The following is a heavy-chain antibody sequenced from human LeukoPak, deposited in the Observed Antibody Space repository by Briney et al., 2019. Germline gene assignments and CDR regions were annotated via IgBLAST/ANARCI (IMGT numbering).Heavy chain of an antibody. CDR1: GFTFSSYA. CDR2: ISWNSGSI. D-gene: IGHD3-16*02. Sequence: GGSLRLSCAASGFTFSSYAMSWVRQAPGKGLEWVSGISWNSGSIGYADSVKGRFTISRDNAKNSLYLQMNSLRAEDMALYYCAKDMGDYVWGSYRYTGGGFDYWGQGTLVTVSS. J-gene: IGHJ4*02. CDR3: AKDMGDYVWGSYRYTGGGFDY. V-gene: IGHV3-9*03.